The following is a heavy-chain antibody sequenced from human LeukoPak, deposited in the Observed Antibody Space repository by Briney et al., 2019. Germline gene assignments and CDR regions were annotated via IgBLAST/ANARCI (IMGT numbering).Heavy chain of an antibody. CDR2: IYYSGST. CDR1: GGSISSHY. J-gene: IGHJ6*03. CDR3: ARYIRSGDYYMDV. V-gene: IGHV4-59*11. Sequence: SETLSLTCTVSGGSISSHYWSWIRQPPGSRLEWIWYIYYSGSTNYNPSLKSRVTISVDTSKNQFSLKLTSVTAADTAIYYCARYIRSGDYYMDVWGEGTTVTVSS. D-gene: IGHD3-3*01.